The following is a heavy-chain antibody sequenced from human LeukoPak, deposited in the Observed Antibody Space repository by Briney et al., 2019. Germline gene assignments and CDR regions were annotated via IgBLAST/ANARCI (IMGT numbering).Heavy chain of an antibody. CDR1: GFTLSIYW. V-gene: IGHV3-74*01. J-gene: IGHJ3*01. Sequence: GGSPTLSCAASGFTLSIYWMYWVRQAPGKGLVWVSRIDSDGRTTDYADSLRGRFIISRDNSKNTLYLQMNSLKADDTAIYYCVVASDALDLWGQGTTVTVSS. CDR3: VVASDALDL. D-gene: IGHD5-12*01. CDR2: IDSDGRTT.